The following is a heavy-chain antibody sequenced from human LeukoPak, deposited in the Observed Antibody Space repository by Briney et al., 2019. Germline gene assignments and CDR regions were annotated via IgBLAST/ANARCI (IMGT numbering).Heavy chain of an antibody. CDR1: GFTFSSYA. CDR2: ISGSGGST. V-gene: IGHV3-23*01. D-gene: IGHD5-18*01. Sequence: GGSLRLSCAASGFTFSSYAMSWVRQAPGKGLEWASAISGSGGSTYYADSVKGRFTISRDNSKNTLYLQMNSLRAEDTAVYYCAKDPRGYSYGTFDYWGQGTLVTVSS. J-gene: IGHJ4*02. CDR3: AKDPRGYSYGTFDY.